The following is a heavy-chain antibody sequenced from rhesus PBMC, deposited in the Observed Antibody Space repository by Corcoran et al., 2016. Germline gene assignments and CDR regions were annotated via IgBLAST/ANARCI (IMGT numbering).Heavy chain of an antibody. V-gene: IGHV1-180*01. CDR3: AGEESGGGAFDH. J-gene: IGHJ4*01. Sequence: QVQILQSGAELKQPGASVQLSCQAPGYPFTSSPIHWVKQAPGHGLEWIGRNLPYTGTIKYSERFRGRVTISADTSTNTAYMELSSLTFEDTAVYYCAGEESGGGAFDHWGQGVLVTVSS. CDR1: GYPFTSSP. CDR2: NLPYTGTI. D-gene: IGHD2-39*02.